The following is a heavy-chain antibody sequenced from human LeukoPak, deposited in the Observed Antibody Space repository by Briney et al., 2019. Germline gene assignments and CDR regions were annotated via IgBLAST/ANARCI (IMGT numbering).Heavy chain of an antibody. CDR1: GGSFSGYY. Sequence: SETLSLICAVYGGSFSGYYWSWIRQPPGKGLEWIGEINHSGSTNYNPSLKSRVTISVDTSKNQFSLKLSSVTAADTAVYYCARGSRYCSSTSCYHWFDPWGQGTLVTVSS. CDR2: INHSGST. D-gene: IGHD2-2*01. CDR3: ARGSRYCSSTSCYHWFDP. J-gene: IGHJ5*02. V-gene: IGHV4-34*01.